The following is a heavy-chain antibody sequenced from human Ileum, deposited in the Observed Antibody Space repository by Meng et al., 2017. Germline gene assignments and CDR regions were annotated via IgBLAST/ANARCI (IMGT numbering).Heavy chain of an antibody. Sequence: QVQLQESGPGLVKPSETLSLTCSVSGGSITSSSYYWGWIRQPPGKGLEWVGSIYYSGTTYYNPSLKSRVTISVGPSKNQFSLNLSSVTASETAVYYCARQSRQDHDFWGGFSNWFDPWGQGTLVTVSS. D-gene: IGHD3-3*01. V-gene: IGHV4-39*01. CDR2: IYYSGTT. CDR3: ARQSRQDHDFWGGFSNWFDP. CDR1: GGSITSSSYY. J-gene: IGHJ5*02.